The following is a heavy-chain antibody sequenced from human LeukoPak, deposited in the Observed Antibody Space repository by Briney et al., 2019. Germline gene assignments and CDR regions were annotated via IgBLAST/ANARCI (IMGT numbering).Heavy chain of an antibody. CDR2: IYTSGST. V-gene: IGHV4-4*07. CDR1: GGSISSYY. Sequence: SETLSLTCTVSGGSISSYYWSWTRQPAGKGLEWIGRIYTSGSTNYNPSLKSRVTMSVDTSKNQFSLKLSSVTAADTAVYYCAGIPSGYCTNGVCYQPFDYWGQGTLVTVSS. CDR3: AGIPSGYCTNGVCYQPFDY. D-gene: IGHD2-8*01. J-gene: IGHJ4*02.